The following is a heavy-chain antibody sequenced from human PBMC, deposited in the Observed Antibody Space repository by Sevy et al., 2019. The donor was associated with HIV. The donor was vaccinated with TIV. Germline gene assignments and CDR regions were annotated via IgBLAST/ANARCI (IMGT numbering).Heavy chain of an antibody. CDR3: TRADYYGSGSYYTDIDYYMDV. CDR1: GFTFGDYA. V-gene: IGHV3-49*04. Sequence: GGSLRLSCTASGFTFGDYAMSWVRQAPGKGLEWVGFIRSKAYGGTTEYAASVKGRFTISRDDSKSIAYLQMNSLKTEDTAVYYCTRADYYGSGSYYTDIDYYMDVWGKGTTVTVSS. D-gene: IGHD3-10*01. CDR2: IRSKAYGGTT. J-gene: IGHJ6*03.